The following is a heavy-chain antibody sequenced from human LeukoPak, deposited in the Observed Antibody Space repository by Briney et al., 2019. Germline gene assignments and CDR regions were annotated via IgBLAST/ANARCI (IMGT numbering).Heavy chain of an antibody. CDR3: ARPWKRGYSYGYGDAFDI. CDR1: GYTFTTYW. V-gene: IGHV5-51*01. CDR2: IYPGDFDT. J-gene: IGHJ4*02. Sequence: GESLKISCKGSGYTFTTYWIGWVRQMPGKGLEWMGIIYPGDFDTRYSPSFQGQVTISVDKSINTAYLQWRSLKASDTAMYYCARPWKRGYSYGYGDAFDIWGQGTLVTVSS. D-gene: IGHD5-18*01.